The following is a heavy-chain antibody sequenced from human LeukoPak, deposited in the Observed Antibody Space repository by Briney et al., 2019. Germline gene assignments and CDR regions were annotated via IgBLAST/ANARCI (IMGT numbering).Heavy chain of an antibody. CDR3: AGPRYPGYDVGLDY. CDR1: GGSFSGYY. Sequence: PSETLSLTCAVNGGSFSGYYWNWIRQPPGKGLEWIGEIDHSGSTTYNSSLKSRVTISIDTSKNQFSLNLNSVTAADTALYYCAGPRYPGYDVGLDYWGQGTLVTVSS. V-gene: IGHV4-34*01. CDR2: IDHSGST. J-gene: IGHJ4*02. D-gene: IGHD5-12*01.